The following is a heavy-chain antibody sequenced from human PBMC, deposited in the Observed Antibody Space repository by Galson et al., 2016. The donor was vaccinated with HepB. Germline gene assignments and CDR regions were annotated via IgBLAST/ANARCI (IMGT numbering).Heavy chain of an antibody. J-gene: IGHJ4*02. CDR1: GGSIRSNDYY. D-gene: IGHD3-3*01. Sequence: LSLTCPVPGGSIRSNDYYRGLVRQPPGKGLEWLVSIHYPWSTYHHPALRSRVTLSVDTSKNQFPLKLSSVTASDTAVYYCVVWNGSLMTFEDWGQGIPVTVSS. V-gene: IGHV4-39*01. CDR3: VVWNGSLMTFED. CDR2: IHYPWST.